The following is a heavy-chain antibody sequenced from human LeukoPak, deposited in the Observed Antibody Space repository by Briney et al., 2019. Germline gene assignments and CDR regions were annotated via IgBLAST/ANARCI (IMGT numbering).Heavy chain of an antibody. D-gene: IGHD3-10*01. V-gene: IGHV3-7*01. Sequence: GGSLRLSCAAAGFTFSSYWMSWVRQAPGKGLELVANIKQDGSEKYYVDSVKGRFTISRDNAKNSLYLQMNSLRAEDTAVYYCARSMVRGVIIRAFDYWGQGTLVTVSS. J-gene: IGHJ4*02. CDR3: ARSMVRGVIIRAFDY. CDR1: GFTFSSYW. CDR2: IKQDGSEK.